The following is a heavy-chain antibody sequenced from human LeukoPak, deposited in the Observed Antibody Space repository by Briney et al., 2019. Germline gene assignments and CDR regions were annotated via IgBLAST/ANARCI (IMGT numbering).Heavy chain of an antibody. CDR2: IYYSGST. V-gene: IGHV4-59*08. CDR1: GGSISSYY. J-gene: IGHJ5*02. Sequence: SETLSLTCTVSGGSISSYYWSLIRQPPGKGVEGVGYIYYSGSTNYHPSLKSRVTISVDTSKNQFSLKLSSVTAADTAVYYCARAIVVVPAALAALFWFDAWGQGTLVTVSS. D-gene: IGHD2-2*01. CDR3: ARAIVVVPAALAALFWFDA.